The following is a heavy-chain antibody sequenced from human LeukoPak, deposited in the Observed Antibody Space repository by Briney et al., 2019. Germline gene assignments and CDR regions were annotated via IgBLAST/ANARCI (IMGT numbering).Heavy chain of an antibody. J-gene: IGHJ5*02. Sequence: SETLSLTCTVSGGSISSYYWSWIRQPPGKGLEWIGYIYYSGSTNYNPSLKSRVTISVDTSKNQFSLKLSSVTAADTAVYYCARADQYNWNDRSNWFDPWGQGTLVTVSS. CDR1: GGSISSYY. D-gene: IGHD1-20*01. CDR3: ARADQYNWNDRSNWFDP. V-gene: IGHV4-59*01. CDR2: IYYSGST.